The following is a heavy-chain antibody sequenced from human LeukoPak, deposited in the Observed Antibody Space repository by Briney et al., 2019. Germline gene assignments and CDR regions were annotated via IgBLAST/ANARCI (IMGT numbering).Heavy chain of an antibody. CDR2: ISYDGSNK. CDR1: GFTFSSYA. V-gene: IGHV3-30-3*01. J-gene: IGHJ4*02. CDR3: ARQELIFDY. Sequence: PGGSLRLSCAASGFTFSSYAMHWVRQAPGKGLEWVAVISYDGSNKYYADSVKGRFTISRDNSKNTLYLQMNSLRAEDTAVYYCARQELIFDYWGQGTLVIVSS. D-gene: IGHD1-26*01.